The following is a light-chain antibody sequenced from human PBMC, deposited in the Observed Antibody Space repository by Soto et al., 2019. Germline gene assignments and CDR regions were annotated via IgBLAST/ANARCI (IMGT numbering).Light chain of an antibody. V-gene: IGLV3-21*02. J-gene: IGLJ1*01. CDR3: QVWDSSSDPYYV. CDR2: EDS. CDR1: NIGSKS. Sequence: SYELTQPPSVSVAPGQTARITCGGNNIGSKSVHWYQQKPGQAPVLVVYEDSDRPSGIPERFSGSNSGNTATLTISRVEAGDEADYYCQVWDSSSDPYYVFGTGTKVTVL.